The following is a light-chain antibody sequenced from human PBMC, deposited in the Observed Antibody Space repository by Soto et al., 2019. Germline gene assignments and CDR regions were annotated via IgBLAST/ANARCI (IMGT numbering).Light chain of an antibody. CDR2: EVT. J-gene: IGLJ2*01. Sequence: QSALIQPPSASGSPGHSITISCTGTGSDVASYDYVSWYQQHPGRAPKLIIFEVTRRPSGVPDRFSGSKSGNTASLTVSGLQAEDEADYYCSSYADTNNLVFGGGTQLTVL. CDR1: GSDVASYDY. V-gene: IGLV2-8*01. CDR3: SSYADTNNLV.